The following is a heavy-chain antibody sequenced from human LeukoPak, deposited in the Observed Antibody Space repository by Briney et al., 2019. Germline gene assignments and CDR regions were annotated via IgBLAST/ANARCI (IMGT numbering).Heavy chain of an antibody. CDR1: GGSISSSSYY. CDR3: ARDHWRSVTAYCGGDCYSGPPGDDY. D-gene: IGHD2-21*02. CDR2: IYYSGST. Sequence: SETLSLTCTVSGGSISSSSYYWGWIRQPPGKGLEWIESIYYSGSTYYNPSLKSRVTISVDTSKNQFSLKLSSVTAADTAVYYCARDHWRSVTAYCGGDCYSGPPGDDYWGQGTLVTVSS. V-gene: IGHV4-39*07. J-gene: IGHJ4*02.